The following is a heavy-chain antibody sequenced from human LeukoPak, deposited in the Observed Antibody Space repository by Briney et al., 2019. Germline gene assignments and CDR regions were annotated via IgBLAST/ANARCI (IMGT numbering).Heavy chain of an antibody. V-gene: IGHV1-2*06. CDR1: GYTFTGYY. J-gene: IGHJ4*02. CDR3: ARVEDVWGSYRIDY. CDR2: INPNSGGT. Sequence: ASVKVSCKASGYTFTGYYMHWVRQAPGQGLELMGRINPNSGGTNYGQKFQGRVTMTRDTSISTAYMELSRLRSDDTAVYYCARVEDVWGSYRIDYWGQGTLVTSPQ. D-gene: IGHD3-16*02.